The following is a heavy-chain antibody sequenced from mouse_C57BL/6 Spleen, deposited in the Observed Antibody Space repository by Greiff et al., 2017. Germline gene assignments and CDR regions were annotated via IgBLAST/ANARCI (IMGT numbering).Heavy chain of an antibody. CDR3: ARSYYSNYYAMDY. CDR2: IRNKANGYTT. D-gene: IGHD2-5*01. CDR1: GFTFTDYY. Sequence: DVMLVESGGGLVQPGGSLSLSCAASGFTFTDYYMSWVRPPPGKALEWLGFIRNKANGYTTEYSASVKGRFTISRDNSQSILYLQMNALRAEDSATYYCARSYYSNYYAMDYWGQGTSVTVSS. V-gene: IGHV7-3*01. J-gene: IGHJ4*01.